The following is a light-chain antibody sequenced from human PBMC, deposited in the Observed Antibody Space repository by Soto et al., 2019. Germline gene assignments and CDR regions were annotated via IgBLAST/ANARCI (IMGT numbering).Light chain of an antibody. V-gene: IGKV3-20*01. CDR3: HQYASSPWT. CDR1: QSVSSTY. CDR2: DAS. J-gene: IGKJ1*01. Sequence: EIVLTQSPGTLSLSPGERATLSCRASQSVSSTYLAWYQQKPGQAPRLLICDASTRAAGIPDRFSGSGSGTDFTLTISRLEAEDFAVYYCHQYASSPWTFGQGAKVEIK.